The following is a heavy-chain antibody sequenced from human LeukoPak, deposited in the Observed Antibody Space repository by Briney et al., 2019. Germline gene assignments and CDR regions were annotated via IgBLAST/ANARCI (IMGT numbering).Heavy chain of an antibody. V-gene: IGHV4-39*07. Sequence: SETLSLTCTVSGGSIRGSSYYLGWIRQPPGKGLEWIGGFYYSGTTNYNPSLESRVTISVDTSKNQFSLKLSSVTAADTAVYYCAFWSGYYSGSGEYNWGQGTLVTVSS. CDR1: GGSIRGSSYY. CDR3: AFWSGYYSGSGEYN. D-gene: IGHD3-3*01. J-gene: IGHJ4*02. CDR2: FYYSGTT.